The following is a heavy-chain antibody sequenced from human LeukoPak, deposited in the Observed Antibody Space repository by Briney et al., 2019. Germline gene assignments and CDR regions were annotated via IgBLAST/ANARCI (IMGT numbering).Heavy chain of an antibody. Sequence: ASVKVSCKVSGYTLTELSMHWVRQAPGQGLEWMGIINPSGGSTSYAQKFQGRVTMTRDTSTSTVYMELSSLRSEDTAVYYCARDRGIVVVPAALNWFDPWGQGTLVTVSS. CDR2: INPSGGST. J-gene: IGHJ5*02. CDR1: GYTLTELS. CDR3: ARDRGIVVVPAALNWFDP. D-gene: IGHD2-2*01. V-gene: IGHV1-46*01.